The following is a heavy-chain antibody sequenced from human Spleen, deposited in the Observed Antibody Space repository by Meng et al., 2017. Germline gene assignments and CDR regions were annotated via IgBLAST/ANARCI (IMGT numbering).Heavy chain of an antibody. V-gene: IGHV1-69*04. CDR2: IIPIVSIA. Sequence: TCTVSGGSVSSGSYYWSWIRQAPGHGLEWMGRIIPIVSIANYAQKFQARVTITADKSTSTAYLEMSSLTSEDTAVYYCARDRVSYNSIGLVGVWGQGTLVTVSS. CDR1: GGSVSSGS. J-gene: IGHJ4*02. CDR3: ARDRVSYNSIGLVGV. D-gene: IGHD3-22*01.